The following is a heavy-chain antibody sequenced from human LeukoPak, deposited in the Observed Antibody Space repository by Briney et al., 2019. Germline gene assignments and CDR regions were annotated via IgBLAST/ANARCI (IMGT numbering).Heavy chain of an antibody. CDR3: ATVPYSGSY. CDR1: GFTFSSYA. J-gene: IGHJ4*02. CDR2: ISSNGGST. Sequence: PGGSLRLSCAASGFTFSSYAMHWVRQAPGKGLEYVSAISSNGGSTYYANSVKGRFTISRDNSKNTLYLQMGSLRAEDMAVYYCATVPYSGSYWGQGTLVTVSS. V-gene: IGHV3-64*01. D-gene: IGHD1-26*01.